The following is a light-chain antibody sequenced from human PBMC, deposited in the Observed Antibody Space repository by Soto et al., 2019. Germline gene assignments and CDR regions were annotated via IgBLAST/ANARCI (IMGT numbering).Light chain of an antibody. V-gene: IGKV1-39*01. CDR3: QHSSNAPWT. CDR2: AAS. J-gene: IGKJ1*01. Sequence: DIQMTQSPSSLSASVGDRVTITCRASQSIATYLHWFQQKPGKAPKLLIYAASNSQSGVPSRFSGGGSGTEFTLTISNLQPEDFATYYCQHSSNAPWTFGQGTKVEIK. CDR1: QSIATY.